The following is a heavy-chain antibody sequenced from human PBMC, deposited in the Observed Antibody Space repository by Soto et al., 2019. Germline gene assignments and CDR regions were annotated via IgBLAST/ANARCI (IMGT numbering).Heavy chain of an antibody. CDR1: GGTFSSYT. V-gene: IGHV1-69*02. D-gene: IGHD5-12*01. CDR2: IIPILGIA. CDR3: ARVNEYSGYAPDY. J-gene: IGHJ4*02. Sequence: QVQLVQSGAEVKKPGSSVKVSCKASGGTFSSYTISWVRQAPGQGLEWMGRIIPILGIANYAQKFQGRVTITADKSTSTAYMELSSLRSEDKAVYYCARVNEYSGYAPDYWGQGTLVTVSS.